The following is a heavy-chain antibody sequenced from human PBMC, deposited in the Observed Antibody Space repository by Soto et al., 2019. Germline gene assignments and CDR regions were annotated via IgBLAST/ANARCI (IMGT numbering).Heavy chain of an antibody. D-gene: IGHD2-15*01. V-gene: IGHV1-69*02. J-gene: IGHJ1*01. CDR2: IIPTIGIK. CDR3: TTSPPGYCEKNTCYEYFQQ. CDR1: GDTFSSYS. Sequence: QVQLVQSGAEVKKPGSSVKVSCKASGDTFSSYSITWVRQAPGQGLEWMGRIIPTIGIKNYAQKFQGRATIISDESTRTAYMELNSLRSEDTAVYYCTTSPPGYCEKNTCYEYFQQWGKGILVTVSS.